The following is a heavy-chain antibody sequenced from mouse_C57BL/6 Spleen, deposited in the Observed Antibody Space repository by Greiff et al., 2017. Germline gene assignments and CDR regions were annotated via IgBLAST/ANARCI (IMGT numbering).Heavy chain of an antibody. J-gene: IGHJ2*01. V-gene: IGHV1-81*01. CDR3: ARSGSNYEGNYFDY. CDR2: IYPRSGNT. CDR1: GYTFTSYG. D-gene: IGHD2-5*01. Sequence: QVQLKESGAELARPGASVKLSCKASGYTFTSYGISWVKQRTGQGLEWIGEIYPRSGNTYYNEKFKGKATLTADKSSSTAYMELRSLTSEDSAVYFCARSGSNYEGNYFDYWGQGTTLTVSS.